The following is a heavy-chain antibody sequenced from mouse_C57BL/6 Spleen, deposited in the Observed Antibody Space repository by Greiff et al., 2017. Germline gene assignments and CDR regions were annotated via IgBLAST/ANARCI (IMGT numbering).Heavy chain of an antibody. J-gene: IGHJ3*01. D-gene: IGHD1-1*01. CDR2: INPNNGGT. Sequence: EVQLQQSGPELVKPGASVKIPCKASGYTFTDYNMDWVKQSHGKSLEWIGDINPNNGGTIYNQKFKGKATLTVDKSSSTAYMELRSLTSEDTAVYYCARVPDYGSSSAWFAYWGQGTLVTVSA. CDR3: ARVPDYGSSSAWFAY. V-gene: IGHV1-18*01. CDR1: GYTFTDYN.